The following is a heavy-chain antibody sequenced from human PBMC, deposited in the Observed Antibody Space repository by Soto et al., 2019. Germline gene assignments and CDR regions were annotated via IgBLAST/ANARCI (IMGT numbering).Heavy chain of an antibody. D-gene: IGHD2-2*01. V-gene: IGHV1-69*12. CDR3: ARDGGYCISTSCYDFDPTYYYYGMDV. CDR1: GGTFSSYA. J-gene: IGHJ6*02. Sequence: QVQLVQSGAEVKKPGSSVKVSCKASGGTFSSYAISWVRQAPGQGLEWMGGIIPIFGTANYAQKFQGRVTITADESTSTAYMELSSLRSEDTAVYYCARDGGYCISTSCYDFDPTYYYYGMDVWGQGTTVTVSS. CDR2: IIPIFGTA.